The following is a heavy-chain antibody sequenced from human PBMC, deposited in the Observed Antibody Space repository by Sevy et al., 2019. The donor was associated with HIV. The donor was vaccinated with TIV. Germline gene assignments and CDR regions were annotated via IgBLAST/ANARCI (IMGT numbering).Heavy chain of an antibody. CDR1: GGSFNGYF. J-gene: IGHJ6*02. D-gene: IGHD3-22*01. CDR3: ARGPEYYDRDHYYGVDV. V-gene: IGHV4-34*01. CDR2: INHMVTT. Sequence: SETLSLTCAVYGGSFNGYFWSWIRQPPGKGLEWIGEINHMVTTNYNPSLKSRVTMSLDTSKNQFSLKVSSVTAADTAVYYCARGPEYYDRDHYYGVDVWGQGTTVTVSS.